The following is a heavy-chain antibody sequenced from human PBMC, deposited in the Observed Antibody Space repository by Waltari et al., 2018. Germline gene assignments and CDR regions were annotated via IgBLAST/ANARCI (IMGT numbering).Heavy chain of an antibody. V-gene: IGHV1-46*01. CDR3: ARDRRVGATTLGY. D-gene: IGHD1-26*01. CDR1: GYTFTSYY. CDR2: NNPSGGST. Sequence: QVPLVQSGAEVKKPGASVKVSCKASGYTFTSYYMHWVRPAPGQGLEWMGINNPSGGSTSYAQKYQGRVTMTRDTSTSTVYMELSSLRSEDTAVYYCARDRRVGATTLGYWGQGTLVTVSS. J-gene: IGHJ4*02.